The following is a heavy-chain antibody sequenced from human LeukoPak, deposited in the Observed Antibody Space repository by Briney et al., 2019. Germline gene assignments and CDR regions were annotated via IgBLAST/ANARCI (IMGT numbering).Heavy chain of an antibody. V-gene: IGHV5-51*01. Sequence: GESLKISCKGSGYSFTSYWIGWVRQMPGKGLEWMGIIYPGDSDTRYSPSFQGQVTISADKSISTAYLQWSSLKASDTAMYYCARQHALGPNIGDYVDYWGREPWSPSPQ. D-gene: IGHD2/OR15-2a*01. CDR3: ARQHALGPNIGDYVDY. J-gene: IGHJ4*02. CDR1: GYSFTSYW. CDR2: IYPGDSDT.